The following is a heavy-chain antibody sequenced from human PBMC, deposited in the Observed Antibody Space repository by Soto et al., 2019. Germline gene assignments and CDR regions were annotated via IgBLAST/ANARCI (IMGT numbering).Heavy chain of an antibody. V-gene: IGHV4-4*02. CDR1: GGSVSDNNW. CDR2: IFHSGRT. CDR3: VRVGPNYSGSGYWYFDL. Sequence: QVQLQESGPGLVKPSGTLTLTCTVSGGSVSDNNWWSWVRQPPGKGLEWIGEIFHSGRTNYNPSLKSRVTLSLDKSENPLSLRLSSVTAADTAVYYCVRVGPNYSGSGYWYFDLWGRGTLVTVSS. D-gene: IGHD3-10*01. J-gene: IGHJ2*01.